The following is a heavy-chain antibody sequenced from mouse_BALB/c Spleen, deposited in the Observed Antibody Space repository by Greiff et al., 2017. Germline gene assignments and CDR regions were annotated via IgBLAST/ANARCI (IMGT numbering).Heavy chain of an antibody. Sequence: VQGVESGPGLVAPSQSLSITCTVSGFSLTSYGVHWVRQPPGKGLEWLGVIWAGGSTNYNSALMSRLSISKDNSKSQVFLKMNSLQTDDTAMYYCARDGKDYYGYGFAYWGQGTLVTVSA. J-gene: IGHJ3*01. D-gene: IGHD1-2*01. V-gene: IGHV2-9*02. CDR2: IWAGGST. CDR3: ARDGKDYYGYGFAY. CDR1: GFSLTSYG.